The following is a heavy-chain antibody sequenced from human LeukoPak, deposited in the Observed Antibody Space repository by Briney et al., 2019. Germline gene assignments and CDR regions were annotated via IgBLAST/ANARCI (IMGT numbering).Heavy chain of an antibody. CDR2: VYYSGNP. J-gene: IGHJ4*02. V-gene: IGHV4-59*01. CDR3: ARDQYSGRFDY. CDR1: GGSISSYY. Sequence: SETLSLTCTVSGGSISSYYWSWIRQPPGKGLECVGYVYYSGNPDYNPSLKSRVTISIDTSKNQFSLKLSSVTAADTAGYYCARDQYSGRFDYWGQGTLVTVSS. D-gene: IGHD1-26*01.